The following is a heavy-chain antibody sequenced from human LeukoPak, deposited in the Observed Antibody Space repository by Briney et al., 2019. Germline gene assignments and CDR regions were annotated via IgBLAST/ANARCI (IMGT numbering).Heavy chain of an antibody. CDR2: ITGGGGST. J-gene: IGHJ4*02. V-gene: IGHV3-23*01. Sequence: GGSLRLSCAASGFTFSSSAMSWVRQAPGKGLEWVSAITGGGGSTYYADSVKGRFTISRDNSKNTLYLQMNSLRADDTAVYYCAKDARPSYWGQGTLVTVSS. CDR1: GFTFSSSA. CDR3: AKDARPSY.